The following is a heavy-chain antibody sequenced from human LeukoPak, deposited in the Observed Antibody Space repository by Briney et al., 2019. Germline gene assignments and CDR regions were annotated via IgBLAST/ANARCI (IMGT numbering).Heavy chain of an antibody. CDR2: IYHSGST. CDR1: GGSISSGGYY. J-gene: IGHJ4*02. CDR3: ARKNPAGWVTDY. V-gene: IGHV4-30-2*01. D-gene: IGHD2-21*02. Sequence: SETLSLTCTVSGGSISSGGYYWSWIRQPPGKGLEWIGYIYHSGSTYYNPSLKSRVTISVDRSKNQFSLKLSSVTAADTAVYYCARKNPAGWVTDYWGQGTLVTVSS.